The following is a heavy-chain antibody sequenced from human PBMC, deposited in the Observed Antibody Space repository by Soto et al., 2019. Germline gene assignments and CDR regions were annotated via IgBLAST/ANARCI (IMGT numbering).Heavy chain of an antibody. V-gene: IGHV3-53*04. Sequence: GGSLRLSCAASGFTVSSNYMSWVRQAPGKGLEWVSVIYSGGSTYYADSVKGRFTISRHNSKNTLYLQMNSLRAEDTAVYYCARGAEYSGPGYFDYWGQGTLVTVSS. CDR3: ARGAEYSGPGYFDY. D-gene: IGHD5-12*01. CDR1: GFTVSSNY. J-gene: IGHJ4*02. CDR2: IYSGGST.